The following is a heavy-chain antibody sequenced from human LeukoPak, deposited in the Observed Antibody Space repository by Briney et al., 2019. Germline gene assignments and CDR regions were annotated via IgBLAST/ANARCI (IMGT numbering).Heavy chain of an antibody. J-gene: IGHJ4*02. CDR1: GFTFNPYS. V-gene: IGHV3-48*01. D-gene: IGHD6-19*01. CDR2: INAHRTT. CDR3: ARSVEGSFDY. Sequence: GGSLRLSCAASGFTFNPYSINWVRRAPGKGLEWISYINAHRTTYYADSVEGGFTISRDNAKNSAYLQLNSLRVEDTAMYYCARSVEGSFDYWGQGTLVTVSS.